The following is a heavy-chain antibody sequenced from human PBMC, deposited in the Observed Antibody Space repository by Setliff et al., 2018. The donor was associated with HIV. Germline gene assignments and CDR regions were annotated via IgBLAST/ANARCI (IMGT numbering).Heavy chain of an antibody. J-gene: IGHJ4*02. V-gene: IGHV1-18*01. CDR1: GHTYNAYG. D-gene: IGHD3-10*01. CDR3: ASSSPTTYYYGSGSPPLDY. Sequence: GASVKVSCKAYGHTYNAYGITWVRQAPGQGLEWMGWISAHYGSTKYAQTLQGRVTMTTDTSTNTAYMELRSLRSGDTAVYYCASSSPTTYYYGSGSPPLDYWGQGTLVTVSS. CDR2: ISAHYGST.